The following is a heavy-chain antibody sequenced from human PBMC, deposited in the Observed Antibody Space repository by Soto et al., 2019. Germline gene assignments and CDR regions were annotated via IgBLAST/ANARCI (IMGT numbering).Heavy chain of an antibody. CDR1: GFTFSSYA. CDR3: AKDGWDLLLTGGMDV. Sequence: QVQLVESGGGVVQPGRSLRLSCAASGFTFSSYAMHWVRQAPGKGLEWVAVISYDGSNKYYADSVKGRFTISRDNSKNTLYLQMNSVRAEDTAVYYCAKDGWDLLLTGGMDVWGQGTTVTVSS. V-gene: IGHV3-30-3*01. D-gene: IGHD1-26*01. J-gene: IGHJ6*02. CDR2: ISYDGSNK.